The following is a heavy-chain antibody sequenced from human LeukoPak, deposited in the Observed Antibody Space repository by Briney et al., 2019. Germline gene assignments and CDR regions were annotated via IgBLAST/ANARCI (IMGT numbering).Heavy chain of an antibody. D-gene: IGHD3-22*01. CDR2: ISGSGGST. Sequence: GGSLRLSCAASGFTFSDYYMSWIRQAPGKGLEWVSAISGSGGSTYYADSVKGRFTISRDNSKNTLYLQMNSLRAEDTAVYYCAKVSSPSSGYYPPYFDYWGQGTLVTVSS. V-gene: IGHV3-23*01. CDR1: GFTFSDYY. J-gene: IGHJ4*02. CDR3: AKVSSPSSGYYPPYFDY.